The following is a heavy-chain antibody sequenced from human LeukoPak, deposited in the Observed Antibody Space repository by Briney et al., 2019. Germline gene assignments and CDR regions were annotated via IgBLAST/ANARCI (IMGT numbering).Heavy chain of an antibody. J-gene: IGHJ4*02. D-gene: IGHD3-16*01. CDR2: ISGSGGST. Sequence: PGGSLRLSCAASGFTFSSYAMSWVRQAPGKGLEWVSAISGSGGSTYYADSVKGRFTISRDNSKNTLYLQMNSLRAEDTAVYYCARDDSPALGELYFDYWGQGTLVTVSS. CDR3: ARDDSPALGELYFDY. V-gene: IGHV3-23*01. CDR1: GFTFSSYA.